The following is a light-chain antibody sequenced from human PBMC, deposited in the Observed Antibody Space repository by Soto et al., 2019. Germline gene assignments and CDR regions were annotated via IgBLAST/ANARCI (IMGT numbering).Light chain of an antibody. Sequence: QSVLTQPASVSGSPGQSITISCTGTSSDVGGYNYVSWYQQHPGKAPKLMIYEVSNRSSGVSNRFSGSKSGNTASLTISGLQAEDGADYYCSSYTSSSTSVVFGGGTQLTVL. CDR3: SSYTSSSTSVV. CDR1: SSDVGGYNY. V-gene: IGLV2-14*01. J-gene: IGLJ2*01. CDR2: EVS.